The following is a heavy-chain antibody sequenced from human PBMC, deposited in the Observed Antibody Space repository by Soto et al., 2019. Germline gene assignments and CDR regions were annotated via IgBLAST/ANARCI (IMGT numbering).Heavy chain of an antibody. J-gene: IGHJ3*01. CDR2: INPDGSWT. CDR3: SSPRGTANSAFDL. CDR1: GFTISRHW. Sequence: EVQLVESGGGLVQPGGSLRLSCVASGFTISRHWMHWVRQAPGKGLVGVSRINPDGSWTDYADFVEGRFTISRDNAKNTLYLQIDSLRPEDTAVYYCSSPRGTANSAFDLWGPGTLVAVSS. D-gene: IGHD2-21*02. V-gene: IGHV3-74*01.